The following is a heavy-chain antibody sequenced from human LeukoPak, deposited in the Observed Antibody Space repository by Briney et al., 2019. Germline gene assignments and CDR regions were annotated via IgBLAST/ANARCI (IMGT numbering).Heavy chain of an antibody. D-gene: IGHD2-21*01. CDR2: IHRDGSEK. CDR3: ARGCCSPQCYGVGD. Sequence: GGSLRLSCTASGFTFSSYWMTWVRQAPGKGLEWVANIHRDGSEKNYVDSVRGRFTISRDNAENSLYLQMDSLRAEDTAVYFYARGCCSPQCYGVGDWGKGTTVTVSS. V-gene: IGHV3-7*03. J-gene: IGHJ6*04. CDR1: GFTFSSYW.